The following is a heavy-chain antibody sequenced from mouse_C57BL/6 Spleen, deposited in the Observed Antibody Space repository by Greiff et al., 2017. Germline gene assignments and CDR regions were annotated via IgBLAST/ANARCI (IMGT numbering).Heavy chain of an antibody. CDR1: GYTFTDYY. Sequence: QVQLQQSGAELVRPGASVKLSCKASGYTFTDYYINWVKQRPGQGLEWIARIYPGSGNTYYNEKFKGKATLTAEKSSSTAYMQLSSLTSEDSAVYFCARWDYPKGYAMDYWGQGTSVTVSS. J-gene: IGHJ4*01. D-gene: IGHD4-1*01. CDR3: ARWDYPKGYAMDY. CDR2: IYPGSGNT. V-gene: IGHV1-76*01.